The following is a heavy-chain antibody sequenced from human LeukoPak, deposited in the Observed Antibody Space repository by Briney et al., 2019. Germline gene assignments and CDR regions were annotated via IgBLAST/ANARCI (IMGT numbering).Heavy chain of an antibody. D-gene: IGHD3-3*01. J-gene: IGHJ4*02. CDR1: GYTFTSYG. CDR2: ISAYNGNT. CDR3: ARELSRFLELDY. Sequence: ASVKVSCKASGYTFTSYGISWVRQARGQGLAWMGWISAYNGNTNYAQKLQGRVTMTTDTSTSTAYMELRSLRSDDTAVYYCARELSRFLELDYWGQGTLVTVSS. V-gene: IGHV1-18*01.